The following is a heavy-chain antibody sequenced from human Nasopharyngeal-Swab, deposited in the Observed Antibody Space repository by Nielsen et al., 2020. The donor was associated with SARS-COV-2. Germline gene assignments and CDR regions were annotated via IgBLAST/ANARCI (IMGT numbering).Heavy chain of an antibody. CDR2: IWFDGSNK. CDR1: GFTFRSYG. V-gene: IGHV3-33*01. D-gene: IGHD3-22*01. Sequence: GESLKISCAASGFTFRSYGMHWVRQAPGKGLEWVAVIWFDGSNKYYVDSVKGRFTISRDNSKNTLYLQMNSLRVEDTAIYYCARDKNYYDSSGYANWFDPWGQGTLVTVSS. J-gene: IGHJ5*02. CDR3: ARDKNYYDSSGYANWFDP.